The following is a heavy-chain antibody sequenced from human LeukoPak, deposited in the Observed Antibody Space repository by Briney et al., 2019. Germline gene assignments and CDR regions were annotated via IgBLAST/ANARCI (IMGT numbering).Heavy chain of an antibody. CDR1: GFTFGSYW. V-gene: IGHV3-74*01. Sequence: GEPLRLSCAASGFTFGSYWMHWVPQAPGRGRVWVSRINSDGSSTSYADSVKGRFTISRDNAKNTLYLQMNSLRAEDTAVYYCARDRDVPAIGMDVWGQGTTVTVSS. CDR2: INSDGSST. CDR3: ARDRDVPAIGMDV. J-gene: IGHJ6*02.